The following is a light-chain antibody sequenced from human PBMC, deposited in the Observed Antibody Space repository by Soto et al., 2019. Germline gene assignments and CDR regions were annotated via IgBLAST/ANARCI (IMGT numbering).Light chain of an antibody. CDR2: GAS. J-gene: IGKJ1*01. CDR3: QQYYNWPRT. V-gene: IGKV3-15*01. CDR1: QSVSST. Sequence: EIVMTQSPATLSVSPGERATLSCRASQSVSSTLAWYQQKPGQAPRLLIYGASTRATDIPARFSGSGSGTEFTLTISSLQSEDFAVYYCQQYYNWPRTFGRGTKVDIK.